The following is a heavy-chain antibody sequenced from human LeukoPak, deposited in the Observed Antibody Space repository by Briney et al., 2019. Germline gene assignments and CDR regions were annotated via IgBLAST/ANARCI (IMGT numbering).Heavy chain of an antibody. Sequence: PSETLSLTCTVSGGSISSTSYYWGWIRQPPGKGLEWIGSIYYSGSTYYNPSLKTRVTISVDSSTNQFSLKLSSVTAADTAVYYCARKPPRVVPFDYWGQGTLVTVSS. V-gene: IGHV4-39*07. CDR1: GGSISSTSYY. J-gene: IGHJ4*02. D-gene: IGHD3-22*01. CDR3: ARKPPRVVPFDY. CDR2: IYYSGST.